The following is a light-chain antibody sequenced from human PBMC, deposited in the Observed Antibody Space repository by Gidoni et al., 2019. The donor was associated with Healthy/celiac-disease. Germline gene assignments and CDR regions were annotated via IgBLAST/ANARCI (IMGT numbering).Light chain of an antibody. CDR2: DVS. CDR3: SSYTSSSTGV. CDR1: GSDVGGYNY. Sequence: QSALTQPASVSGSPGQSITISCTGTGSDVGGYNYVSWYQQHPGKAPKLMIYDVSNRPSVVSNRFSGSKSGNTASLTISGLQAEDEADYYCSSYTSSSTGVFGTGTKVTVL. V-gene: IGLV2-14*03. J-gene: IGLJ1*01.